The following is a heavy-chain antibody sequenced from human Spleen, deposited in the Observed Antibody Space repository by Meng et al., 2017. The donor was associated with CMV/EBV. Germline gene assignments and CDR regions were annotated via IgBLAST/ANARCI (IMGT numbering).Heavy chain of an antibody. J-gene: IGHJ4*02. CDR2: ISSSSSYI. V-gene: IGHV3-21*01. CDR3: ARKEIPDDFWSGYYRREDY. CDR1: GFTFSSYT. Sequence: GGSLRLSCAASGFTFSSYTMNWVRQAPGKGLEWVSSISSSSSYIYYADSVKGRFTISRDNAKNSLYLQMKSLRAEDTAVYYCARKEIPDDFWSGYYRREDYWGQGTLVTVSS. D-gene: IGHD3-3*01.